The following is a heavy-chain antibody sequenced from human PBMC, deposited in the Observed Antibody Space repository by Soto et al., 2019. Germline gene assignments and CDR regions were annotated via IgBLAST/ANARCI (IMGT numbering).Heavy chain of an antibody. J-gene: IGHJ4*01. CDR1: GYTFTAYT. D-gene: IGHD1-26*01. V-gene: IGHV1-2*02. Sequence: SGKVSCKASGYTFTAYTMHWVRQAPGQGLEWMGWIDPNSGGTNYAQKFQGRVTMTRDTSISTAYMELSSLRSDDTALYYCARSSGTYSDFDYWGQGTQVTVSS. CDR2: IDPNSGGT. CDR3: ARSSGTYSDFDY.